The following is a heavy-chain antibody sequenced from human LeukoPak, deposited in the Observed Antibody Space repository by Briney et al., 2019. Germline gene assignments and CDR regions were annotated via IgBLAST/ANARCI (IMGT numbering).Heavy chain of an antibody. Sequence: ASVKVSCKASGYTFTSYGISWVRQAPGQGLEWMGWISAYNGNANYAQKLQGRVTMTTDTSTSTAYMELRSLRSDDTAVYYCARAPSIAAAGSDAFDIWGQGTMVTVSS. D-gene: IGHD6-13*01. CDR3: ARAPSIAAAGSDAFDI. V-gene: IGHV1-18*01. CDR2: ISAYNGNA. CDR1: GYTFTSYG. J-gene: IGHJ3*02.